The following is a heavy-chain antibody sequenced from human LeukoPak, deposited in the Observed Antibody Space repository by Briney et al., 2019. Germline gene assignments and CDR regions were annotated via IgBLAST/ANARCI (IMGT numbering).Heavy chain of an antibody. D-gene: IGHD5/OR15-5a*01. CDR3: ARDPCLAV. J-gene: IGHJ6*04. CDR1: GFTFSSYG. V-gene: IGHV3-53*01. Sequence: PGGSLRLSCAASGFTFSSYGMHWVRQAPGKGLEWVSVIYSGGSTYYADSVKGRFTISRDNSKNTLYLQMNSLRAEDTAVYYCARDPCLAVWGKGTTVTVSS. CDR2: IYSGGST.